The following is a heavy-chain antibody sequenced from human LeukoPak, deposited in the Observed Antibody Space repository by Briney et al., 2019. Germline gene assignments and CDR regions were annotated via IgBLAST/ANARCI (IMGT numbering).Heavy chain of an antibody. Sequence: PSETLSLTCTVSGDSISTSNSYWGWIRQPPGKGLEWIGRIYSSGSTDYNPSLKSRVSMSVDTSKNQFSLKLSSVTAADTALYXXXXXYKPASGKDGAFDIWGQGTMVTVSS. D-gene: IGHD6-13*01. CDR2: IYSSGST. CDR3: XXXYKPASGKDGAFDI. J-gene: IGHJ3*02. CDR1: GDSISTSNSY. V-gene: IGHV4-39*07.